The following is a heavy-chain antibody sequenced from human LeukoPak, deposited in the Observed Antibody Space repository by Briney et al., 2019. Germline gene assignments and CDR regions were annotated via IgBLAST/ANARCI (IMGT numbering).Heavy chain of an antibody. CDR1: GYTFTSYG. CDR2: ISAYNGNT. Sequence: GASVKVSCKASGYTFTSYGISWVRQAPGQGLEGMGWISAYNGNTNYAQKLQGRVTMTTDTSTSTAYMELRSRRSDDTAVYYCARPIFRGLEWPHDAFDIWGQGTMVTVSS. CDR3: ARPIFRGLEWPHDAFDI. V-gene: IGHV1-18*01. D-gene: IGHD3-3*01. J-gene: IGHJ3*02.